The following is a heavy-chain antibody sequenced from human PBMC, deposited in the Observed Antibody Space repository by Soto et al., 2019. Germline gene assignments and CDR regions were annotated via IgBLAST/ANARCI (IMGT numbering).Heavy chain of an antibody. CDR1: GFTFSNYS. CDR3: ARAGDYGDYVRDNWFDP. D-gene: IGHD4-17*01. V-gene: IGHV3-21*01. CDR2: ISSSSSYI. Sequence: GGSLRLSCAASGFTFSNYSMNWVRQAPGKGLEWVSSISSSSSYIYYTDSVKGRFTISRDNAKNSLYLQMNSLRAEDTAVYYCARAGDYGDYVRDNWFDPWGQGTLVTVSS. J-gene: IGHJ5*02.